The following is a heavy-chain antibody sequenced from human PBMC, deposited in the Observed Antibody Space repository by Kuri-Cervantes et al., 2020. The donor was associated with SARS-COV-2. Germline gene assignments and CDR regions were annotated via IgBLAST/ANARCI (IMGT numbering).Heavy chain of an antibody. D-gene: IGHD2-2*01. CDR2: IIPIFGTA. CDR1: GGTFSSYA. CDR3: ARVVCSSTSCRGWWFDP. J-gene: IGHJ5*02. V-gene: IGHV1-69*06. Sequence: SVKVSCKASGGTFSSYAISWVRQAPGQGLEWMGGIIPIFGTANYAQKFQGRVTITADKSTSTAYMELSSLRSEDTAVYYCARVVCSSTSCRGWWFDPWGQGTLVTVSS.